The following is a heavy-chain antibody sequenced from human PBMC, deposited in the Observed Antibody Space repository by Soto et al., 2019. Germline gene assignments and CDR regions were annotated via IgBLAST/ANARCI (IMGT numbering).Heavy chain of an antibody. CDR1: GFTFSSYS. CDR2: ISSSSSYI. J-gene: IGHJ4*02. CDR3: ARDPNYYDSSGYYDY. V-gene: IGHV3-21*01. Sequence: EVQLVESGGGLVKPGGSLRLSCAASGFTFSSYSMNWVRQAPGKGLEWVSSISSSSSYIYYADSVKGRFTISRDNAKNSLYLQMNSLRAEDTAVYYCARDPNYYDSSGYYDYWGQGTLDTVSS. D-gene: IGHD3-22*01.